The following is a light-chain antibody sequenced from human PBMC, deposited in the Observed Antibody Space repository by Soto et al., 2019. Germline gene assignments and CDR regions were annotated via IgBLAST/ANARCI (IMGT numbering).Light chain of an antibody. CDR2: DAS. Sequence: EIVLTQSPVTLSLSPGERATLSGRASQSINNYLAWYQQKPGRAPRLGIYDASNRATGIPARFSGSGSGTDFTLTITSLAPEDFAVDYSQQRFNWQVTFRHGARLEI. CDR3: QQRFNWQVT. V-gene: IGKV3-11*01. J-gene: IGKJ5*01. CDR1: QSINNY.